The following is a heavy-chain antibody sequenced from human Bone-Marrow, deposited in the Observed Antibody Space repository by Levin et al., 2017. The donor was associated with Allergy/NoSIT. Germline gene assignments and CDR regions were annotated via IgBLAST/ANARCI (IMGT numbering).Heavy chain of an antibody. J-gene: IGHJ4*02. CDR2: ISSTGANT. CDR3: AKDIQLSY. CDR1: GFTFSNSA. V-gene: IGHV3-23*01. Sequence: ASVKVSCATSGFTFSNSAMSWVRQAPGKGLEWVSLISSTGANTYYPDSVKGRFTISRDDSKNTLHLQMNSLRADDTALYYCAKDIQLSYWGQGTLVTVSS.